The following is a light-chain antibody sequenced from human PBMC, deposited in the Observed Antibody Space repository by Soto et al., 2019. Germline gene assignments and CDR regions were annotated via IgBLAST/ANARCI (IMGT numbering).Light chain of an antibody. V-gene: IGKV3-20*01. CDR3: QQYGSSPLT. CDR1: QSVTSTY. CDR2: GAS. Sequence: EIVLTQSPGTLSLSPGERATLSCRASQSVTSTYLAWYQQKPGQPPQLLIYGASSRATGIPDRFSGSGSVTDFTLTISRLAPEDFAVYYCQQYGSSPLTFGQGTKV. J-gene: IGKJ1*01.